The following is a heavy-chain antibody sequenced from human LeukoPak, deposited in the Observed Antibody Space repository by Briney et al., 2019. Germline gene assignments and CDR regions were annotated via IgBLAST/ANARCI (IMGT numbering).Heavy chain of an antibody. CDR3: ARGRQRYCSSTSCYLGDY. V-gene: IGHV1-69*13. D-gene: IGHD2-2*01. J-gene: IGHJ4*02. Sequence: SVKVSCKASGGTFSSYAISWVRQAPGQGLEWMGGIIPIFGTANYAQKFQGRVTITADESTSTACMELSSLRSEDTAVYYCARGRQRYCSSTSCYLGDYWGQGTLVTVSS. CDR1: GGTFSSYA. CDR2: IIPIFGTA.